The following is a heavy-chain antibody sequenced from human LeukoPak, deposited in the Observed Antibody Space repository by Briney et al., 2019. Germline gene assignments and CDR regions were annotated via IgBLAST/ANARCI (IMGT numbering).Heavy chain of an antibody. CDR1: GGSISSYY. CDR2: IYYSGST. Sequence: SETLSLTCTVSGGSISSYYWSWIRQPPGKGLEWIGYIYYSGSTNYNPSLKSRVTISVDTSKNQFSLKLSSVTAADTAVYYCAITGDYSSSSGFDYWGQGTLVTVSS. D-gene: IGHD6-6*01. J-gene: IGHJ4*02. CDR3: AITGDYSSSSGFDY. V-gene: IGHV4-59*08.